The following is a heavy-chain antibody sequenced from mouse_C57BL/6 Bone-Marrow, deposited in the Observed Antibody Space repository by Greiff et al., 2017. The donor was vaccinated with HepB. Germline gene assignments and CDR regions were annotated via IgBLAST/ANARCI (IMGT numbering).Heavy chain of an antibody. CDR1: GFTFSSYA. CDR3: ARDYDYDGYYAMDY. V-gene: IGHV5-4*01. Sequence: EVNLVESGGGLVKPGGSLKLSCAASGFTFSSYAMSWVRQTPEKRLEWVATISDGGSYTYYPDNVKGRFTISRDNAKNNLYLQMSHLKSEDTAMYYCARDYDYDGYYAMDYWGQGTSVTVSS. J-gene: IGHJ4*01. CDR2: ISDGGSYT. D-gene: IGHD2-4*01.